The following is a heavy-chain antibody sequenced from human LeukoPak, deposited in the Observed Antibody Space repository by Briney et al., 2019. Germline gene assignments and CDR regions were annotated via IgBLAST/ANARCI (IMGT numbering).Heavy chain of an antibody. CDR2: MNPNSGNT. CDR1: GGTFSSYA. V-gene: IGHV1-8*03. D-gene: IGHD5-12*01. CDR3: ARVDSGHDYGPS. Sequence: ASVEVSCKASGGTFSSYAISWVRQATGQGLEWMGWMNPNSGNTGYAQKFQGRVTITRNTSISTAYMEVSRLRSDDTAVYYCARVDSGHDYGPSWGQGTTVTVSS. J-gene: IGHJ3*01.